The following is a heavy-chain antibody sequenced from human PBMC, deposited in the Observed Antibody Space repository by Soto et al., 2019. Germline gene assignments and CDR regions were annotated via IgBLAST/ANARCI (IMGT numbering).Heavy chain of an antibody. D-gene: IGHD2-15*01. CDR1: GYTFTSYA. V-gene: IGHV1-3*01. Sequence: ASVKVSCKASGYTFTSYAMHWVRQAPGQRLEWMGRINAGNGNTKYSQKLQGRVTMTRDTSTSTAYMELRSLRSDDTAVYYCARDIVVVVAATDMTTPGYYYYGMDVWGQGTTVTVSS. CDR2: INAGNGNT. CDR3: ARDIVVVVAATDMTTPGYYYYGMDV. J-gene: IGHJ6*02.